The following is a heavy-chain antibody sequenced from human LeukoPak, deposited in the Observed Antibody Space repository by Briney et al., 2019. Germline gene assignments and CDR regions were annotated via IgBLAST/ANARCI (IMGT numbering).Heavy chain of an antibody. CDR3: AKDQRWESPHYLDS. CDR1: GISFSNYG. J-gene: IGHJ4*02. CDR2: IAHDGSIQ. Sequence: PGGSLRLSCAASGISFSNYGMQWVRQPPGKGLEWVGVIAHDGSIQYYADSVRGRFTISRDNSKNTLYVQMNSLRDEDTAVYYCAKDQRWESPHYLDSWGQGTLVTVSS. V-gene: IGHV3-30*18. D-gene: IGHD1-26*01.